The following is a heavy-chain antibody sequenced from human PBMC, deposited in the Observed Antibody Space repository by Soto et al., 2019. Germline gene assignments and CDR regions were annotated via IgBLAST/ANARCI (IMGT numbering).Heavy chain of an antibody. V-gene: IGHV3-20*01. D-gene: IGHD3-10*01. CDR2: ISWDGGTT. J-gene: IGHJ4*02. CDR1: GFTFEDPG. Sequence: EVQLVESGGGVARPGGSLRLSCAASGFTFEDPGMSWVRQAPGKGLEWLSDISWDGGTTVYAYSVKGRFTVSRNNAKSSLYLQMNSLKPGDTAFDRCARRSGDQQVCDFWCQGTLGTVSS. CDR3: ARRSGDQQVCDF.